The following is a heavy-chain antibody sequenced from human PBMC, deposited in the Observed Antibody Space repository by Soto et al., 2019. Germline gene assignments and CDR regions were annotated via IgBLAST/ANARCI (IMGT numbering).Heavy chain of an antibody. CDR1: GFTFSSYG. J-gene: IGHJ4*02. D-gene: IGHD6-19*01. CDR3: AGLVAVAGEFDY. Sequence: LRLSCAASGFTFSSYGMHWVRQAPGKGLEWVAVISYDGSNKYYADSVKGRFTISRDNSKNTLYLQMNSLRAEDTAVYYCAGLVAVAGEFDYWGQGTLVTVSS. CDR2: ISYDGSNK. V-gene: IGHV3-30*03.